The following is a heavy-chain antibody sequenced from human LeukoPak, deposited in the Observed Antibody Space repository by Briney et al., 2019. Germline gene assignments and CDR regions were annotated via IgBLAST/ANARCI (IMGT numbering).Heavy chain of an antibody. CDR1: GFTFSNTW. V-gene: IGHV3-23*01. Sequence: PGGSLRLSCAATGFTFSNTWMNWVRQAPGKGLEWVSVISGGGGSTYYADSVKGRFTISRDNSKNTLFLQMNSLRAEDTAVYYCAKGGYCSSTSCYVGWFDPWGQGTLVTVSS. CDR3: AKGGYCSSTSCYVGWFDP. J-gene: IGHJ5*02. CDR2: ISGGGGST. D-gene: IGHD2-2*01.